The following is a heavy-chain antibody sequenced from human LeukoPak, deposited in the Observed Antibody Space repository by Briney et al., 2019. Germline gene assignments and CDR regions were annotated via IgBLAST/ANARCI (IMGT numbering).Heavy chain of an antibody. CDR2: IIPILGIA. D-gene: IGHD3-16*01. V-gene: IGHV1-69*04. CDR3: ARDRSDMGGFYDY. CDR1: GYTFTSYY. J-gene: IGHJ4*02. Sequence: SVKVSCKASGYTFTSYYMHWVRQAPGQGLEWMGRIIPILGIANYAQKFQGRVTITADKSTSTAYMELSSLRSEDTAVYYCARDRSDMGGFYDYWGQGTLVTVSS.